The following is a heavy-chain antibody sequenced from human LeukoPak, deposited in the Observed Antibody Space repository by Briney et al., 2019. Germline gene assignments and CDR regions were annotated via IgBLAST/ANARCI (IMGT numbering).Heavy chain of an antibody. J-gene: IGHJ4*02. Sequence: GRSLRLSCAASGFTFSSYAIHWVRQAPGKGLDWVAVISYDGSNRFYADSVKDRFTISRDISKNTVYLQMNSLTAGDTAVYYCARSNSGIYSHFDHWGQGTLVNVAS. CDR2: ISYDGSNR. CDR3: ARSNSGIYSHFDH. CDR1: GFTFSSYA. V-gene: IGHV3-30-3*01. D-gene: IGHD1-26*01.